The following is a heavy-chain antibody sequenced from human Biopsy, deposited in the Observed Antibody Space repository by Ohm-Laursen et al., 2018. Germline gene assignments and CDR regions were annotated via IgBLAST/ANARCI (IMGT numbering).Heavy chain of an antibody. CDR1: GFTFADYA. J-gene: IGHJ6*02. CDR2: VNWNDANI. Sequence: SLRLSCAASGFTFADYALHWVRQRPGKGLERDSSVNWNDANITYAEPVKGRFTISRDDAQNFLFLEMNSLRTEDTALYYCVRETKKYQLPRRGGIYGMDVWGQGTTVTVAS. V-gene: IGHV3-9*01. CDR3: VRETKKYQLPRRGGIYGMDV. D-gene: IGHD3-10*01.